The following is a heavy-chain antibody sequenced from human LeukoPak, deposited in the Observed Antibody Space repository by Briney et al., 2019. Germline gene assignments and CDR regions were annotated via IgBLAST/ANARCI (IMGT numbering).Heavy chain of an antibody. CDR2: MNPNSGNT. D-gene: IGHD5-18*01. V-gene: IGHV1-8*01. CDR3: ARAAGLWSIYDAFDI. Sequence: ASVKVSCKASGYTFTSYEINWVRQATGQGLEWMGWMNPNSGNTGYAQKFQGRVTMTRNTSISTAYMELSSPRSEDTAVYYCARAAGLWSIYDAFDIWGQGTMVTVSS. CDR1: GYTFTSYE. J-gene: IGHJ3*02.